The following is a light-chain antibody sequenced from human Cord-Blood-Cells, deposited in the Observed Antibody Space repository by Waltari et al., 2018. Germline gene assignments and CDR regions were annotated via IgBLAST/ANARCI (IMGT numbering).Light chain of an antibody. Sequence: DIVMTQSPLSLPVTPGEPASISCRSSQSLLHSNGYNYLDWYLQKPGQSPQLLIYLGSNWASGVHDRFSGSGSGTDFTLKISRVEAEDVGVYYCMQALQTPWTFGQGTKVEIK. CDR2: LGS. CDR3: MQALQTPWT. V-gene: IGKV2-28*01. J-gene: IGKJ1*01. CDR1: QSLLHSNGYNY.